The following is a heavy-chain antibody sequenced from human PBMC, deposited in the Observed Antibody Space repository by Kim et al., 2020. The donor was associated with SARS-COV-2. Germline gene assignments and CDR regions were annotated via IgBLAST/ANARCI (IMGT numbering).Heavy chain of an antibody. V-gene: IGHV4-34*01. CDR2: INHSGST. J-gene: IGHJ6*02. D-gene: IGHD2-15*01. CDR1: GGSFSGYY. Sequence: SETLSLTCAVYGGSFSGYYWSWIRQPPGKGLEWIGEINHSGSTNYNPSLKSRVTISVDTSKNQFSLKLSSVTAADTAVYYGPRWRKRYCSGGSCTTRPSYYYDGMDVWGQGTTVTVSS. CDR3: PRWRKRYCSGGSCTTRPSYYYDGMDV.